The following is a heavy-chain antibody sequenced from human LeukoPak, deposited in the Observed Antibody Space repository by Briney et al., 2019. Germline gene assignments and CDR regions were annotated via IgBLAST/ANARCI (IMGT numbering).Heavy chain of an antibody. V-gene: IGHV4-30-2*01. D-gene: IGHD5-18*01. CDR1: GGSVSSGGYS. J-gene: IGHJ3*02. CDR2: IYHSGST. Sequence: PSQTLSLTWAVSGGSVSSGGYSWSWIRQPPGKGLEWIGYIYHSGSTYYNPSLKSRVTISVDRSKNQFSLKLSSVTAADTAVYYCARDSYGYGKDAFDIWGQGTMVTVSS. CDR3: ARDSYGYGKDAFDI.